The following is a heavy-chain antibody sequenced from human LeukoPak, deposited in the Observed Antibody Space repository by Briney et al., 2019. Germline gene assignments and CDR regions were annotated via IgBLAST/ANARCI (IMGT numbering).Heavy chain of an antibody. Sequence: GGSLRLSCAAAGFTFSSYGKHWVRQAPGKGLEWVAVISYDGSNKYYADSVKGRFTISRDNSKNTLYLQMNSLRAEDTAVYYCANERRYGDLDYWGQGTLVTVSS. V-gene: IGHV3-30*18. CDR2: ISYDGSNK. J-gene: IGHJ4*02. D-gene: IGHD4-17*01. CDR1: GFTFSSYG. CDR3: ANERRYGDLDY.